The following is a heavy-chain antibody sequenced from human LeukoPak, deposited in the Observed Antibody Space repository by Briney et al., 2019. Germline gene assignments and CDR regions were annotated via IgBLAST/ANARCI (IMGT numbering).Heavy chain of an antibody. CDR3: ATLSPRVVVPAAWDFWSGYYTSYFDY. CDR1: GGTFSSYA. D-gene: IGHD3-3*01. CDR2: IIPIFGTA. V-gene: IGHV1-69*13. Sequence: ASVKVSCKASGGTFSSYAISWVRQAPGQGLEWMGGIIPIFGTANYAQKFQGRVTITADESTSTAYMELSSLRSEDTAVYYCATLSPRVVVPAAWDFWSGYYTSYFDYWGQGTLVTVSS. J-gene: IGHJ4*02.